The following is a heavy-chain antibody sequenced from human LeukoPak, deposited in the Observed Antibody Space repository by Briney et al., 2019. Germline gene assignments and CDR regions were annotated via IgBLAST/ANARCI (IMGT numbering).Heavy chain of an antibody. J-gene: IGHJ4*02. CDR1: GYSFTSYH. CDR2: INPSGGST. V-gene: IGHV1-46*01. CDR3: ATRGGYSSGWAY. Sequence: GASVKVSCKASGYSFTSYHMHWVRQAPGQGLEWMGIINPSGGSTSYAQKFQGRVTMTRDTSTSTVYMELSRLRSEDTAVYYCATRGGYSSGWAYWGQGTLVTVSS. D-gene: IGHD6-19*01.